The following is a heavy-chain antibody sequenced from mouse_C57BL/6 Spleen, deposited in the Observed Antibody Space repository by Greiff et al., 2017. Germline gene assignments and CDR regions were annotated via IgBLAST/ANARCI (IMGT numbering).Heavy chain of an antibody. D-gene: IGHD1-1*01. CDR2: IDPETGGT. Sequence: QVQLQQSGAELVRPGASVTLSCKASGYTFTDYEMHWVKQTPVHGLEWIGAIDPETGGTAYNQKFKGKGILTADKSSSTAYMELRSLTSEDSAVYYCTRQDVSYLAWFAYWGQGTLVTVSA. CDR1: GYTFTDYE. J-gene: IGHJ3*01. V-gene: IGHV1-15*01. CDR3: TRQDVSYLAWFAY.